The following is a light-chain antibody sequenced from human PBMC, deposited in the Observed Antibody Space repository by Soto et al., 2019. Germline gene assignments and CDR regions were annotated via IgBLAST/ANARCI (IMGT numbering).Light chain of an antibody. V-gene: IGLV2-11*01. CDR2: DVT. CDR1: SSDVGRYDY. Sequence: QSALTQPRSVSASPGQSVTISCTGTSSDVGRYDYVSWYQQHPGKAPKLIIYDVTERPSGVPDRFSGSKSGNTASLNISTLQAEDEAEYYCSSYTTSSTVVFGGGTKVTVL. J-gene: IGLJ3*02. CDR3: SSYTTSSTVV.